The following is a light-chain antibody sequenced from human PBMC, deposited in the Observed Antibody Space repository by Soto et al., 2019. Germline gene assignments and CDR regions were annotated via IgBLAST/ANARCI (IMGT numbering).Light chain of an antibody. CDR1: QSISIW. CDR3: QQSYSTSWT. J-gene: IGKJ1*01. Sequence: DIQMTQSPSTLSASLGDRVTITCRAIQSISIWLAWYQQKPGKAPKLLISWASTRESGVPDRFSGSGSGTEFTLTISSLQPDDFATYYCQQSYSTSWTFGQGTKVDIK. CDR2: WAS. V-gene: IGKV1-5*03.